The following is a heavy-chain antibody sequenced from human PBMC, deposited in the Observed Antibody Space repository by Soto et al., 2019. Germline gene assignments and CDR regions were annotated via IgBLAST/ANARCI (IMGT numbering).Heavy chain of an antibody. V-gene: IGHV3-30*02. D-gene: IGHD5-12*01. CDR2: IWYDGSNK. Sequence: PGGSLRLSCAASGFTFSSYGMHWVRQAPGKGLEWVAVIWYDGSNKYYADSVKGRFTISRDNSKNTLYLQMNSLRAEDTAVYYCAKDYWGNIVATIRGMDVWGQGTTVTVSS. CDR3: AKDYWGNIVATIRGMDV. CDR1: GFTFSSYG. J-gene: IGHJ6*02.